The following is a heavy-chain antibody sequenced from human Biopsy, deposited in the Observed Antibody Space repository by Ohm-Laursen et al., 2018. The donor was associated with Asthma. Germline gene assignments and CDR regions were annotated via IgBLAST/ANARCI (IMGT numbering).Heavy chain of an antibody. Sequence: SETLSLTCTVYGGYLTGHYWNWIRQPPGKGLEWIGEIDQSGYTNYNPSLKSRVTISADTSKNQFSLKVNSVTAADTAVYFCARAAITGIRGWFDPWSQGTQVTVSS. V-gene: IGHV4-34*01. CDR2: IDQSGYT. CDR3: ARAAITGIRGWFDP. CDR1: GGYLTGHY. D-gene: IGHD1-20*01. J-gene: IGHJ5*02.